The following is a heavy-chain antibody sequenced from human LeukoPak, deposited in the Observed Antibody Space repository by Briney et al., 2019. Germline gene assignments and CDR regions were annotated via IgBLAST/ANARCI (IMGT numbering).Heavy chain of an antibody. CDR3: ARAPAAETIELDY. D-gene: IGHD6-13*01. Sequence: GGSLRLSCAASGFTFSNHDMHWVRQATGKGLEWVSGIGVPGDTFYLDSVKDRFTISRENAKNSLYLQMHSLRAGDTAVYYCARAPAAETIELDYWGQGTLVTVSS. CDR2: IGVPGDT. CDR1: GFTFSNHD. V-gene: IGHV3-13*01. J-gene: IGHJ4*02.